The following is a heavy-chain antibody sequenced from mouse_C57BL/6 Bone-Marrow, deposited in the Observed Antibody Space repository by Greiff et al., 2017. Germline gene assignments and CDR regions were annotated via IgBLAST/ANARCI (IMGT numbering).Heavy chain of an antibody. Sequence: VQLQQSGAELARPGASVKLSCKASGYTFTSYGISWVKQRTGQGLEWIGEIYPRRGNTYYNEKFKGKATLTADKSSSTAYMELRSLTSEDSAVYFCARWSPLAMDVGGQGTSVTVSS. CDR3: ARWSPLAMDV. J-gene: IGHJ4*01. CDR1: GYTFTSYG. V-gene: IGHV1-81*01. CDR2: IYPRRGNT.